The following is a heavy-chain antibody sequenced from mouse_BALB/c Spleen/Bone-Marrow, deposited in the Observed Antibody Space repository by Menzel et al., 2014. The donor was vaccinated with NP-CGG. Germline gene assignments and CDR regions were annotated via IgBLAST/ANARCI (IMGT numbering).Heavy chain of an antibody. V-gene: IGHV5-6-2*01. CDR3: ARRMIIYGNPYYFDY. D-gene: IGHD2-1*01. CDR1: GFTFSSYY. Sequence: EAQLVESGGGLVKLGGSLKLSCAASGFTFSSYYMSWVRQTPEKRLELVAAINSNGGSTYYPDTVKGRFTISRDNAKNTLYLQMSSLKSEDTALYYCARRMIIYGNPYYFDYWGQGTTLTVSS. CDR2: INSNGGST. J-gene: IGHJ2*01.